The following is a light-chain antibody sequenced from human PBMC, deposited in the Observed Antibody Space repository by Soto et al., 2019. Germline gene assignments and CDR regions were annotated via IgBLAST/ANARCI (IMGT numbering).Light chain of an antibody. CDR2: AAS. V-gene: IGKV1-39*01. CDR1: RSISHY. Sequence: DIQMTQSPSSLSASVGDRVTITCRSSRSISHYLNWYQLIPGKAPKVLISAASRLQNGVPYRFSGSGSGTDFTLTVSSLKPEYFVTYFCQQSYKMPRTVGQGTKLEI. J-gene: IGKJ2*01. CDR3: QQSYKMPRT.